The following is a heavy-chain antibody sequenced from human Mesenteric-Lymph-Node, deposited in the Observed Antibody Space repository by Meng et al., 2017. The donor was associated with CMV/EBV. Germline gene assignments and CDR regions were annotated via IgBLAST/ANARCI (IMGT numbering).Heavy chain of an antibody. V-gene: IGHV1-69*02. CDR3: ARGKDTYSNWFDT. CDR2: IIPFFGVV. CDR1: GGTSSSYT. J-gene: IGHJ5*02. Sequence: KASGGTSSSYTISWVRQAPGQGLEWMGKIIPFFGVVNYAQKFQGRVTISADKSTSTTYMELSSLRSEDTAIYYCARGKDTYSNWFDTWGQGSLVTVSS. D-gene: IGHD2-15*01.